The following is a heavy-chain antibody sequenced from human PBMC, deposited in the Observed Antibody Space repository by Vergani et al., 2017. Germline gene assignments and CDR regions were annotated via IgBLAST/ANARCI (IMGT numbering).Heavy chain of an antibody. CDR1: GGTFSSCA. Sequence: QVQLVQSGAEVKKPGSSVKVSCKASGGTFSSCAISWVRQAPGQGLEWMGGIIPIFGTANYAQKFQGRVTITADESTSTAYMELSSLRSEDTAVYYCARGRLVTTVTTGGYYYYYMDVWGKGTTVTVSS. J-gene: IGHJ6*03. D-gene: IGHD4-17*01. V-gene: IGHV1-69*01. CDR2: IIPIFGTA. CDR3: ARGRLVTTVTTGGYYYYYMDV.